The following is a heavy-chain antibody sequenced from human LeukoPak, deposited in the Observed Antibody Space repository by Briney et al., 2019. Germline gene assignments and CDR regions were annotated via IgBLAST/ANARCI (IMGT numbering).Heavy chain of an antibody. CDR1: GFTVSSNY. J-gene: IGHJ5*02. CDR3: ARGFYYGSGSYYNGDFGFDP. V-gene: IGHV3-66*01. Sequence: GGSLRLSCAASGFTVSSNYMSWVRQAPGKGLEWFSFIYSGGSTYYAASVKGRFTISRDNSKNTLYLQMNSLRVEDTAVYYCARGFYYGSGSYYNGDFGFDPWGQGTLVTVSS. CDR2: IYSGGST. D-gene: IGHD3-10*01.